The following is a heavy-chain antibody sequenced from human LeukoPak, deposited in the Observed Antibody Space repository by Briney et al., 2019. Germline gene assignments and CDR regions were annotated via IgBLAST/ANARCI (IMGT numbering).Heavy chain of an antibody. V-gene: IGHV4-59*12. Sequence: PSETLSLTCTVSGGSISSYYWSWIRQPPGKGLEWIGYIYYSGGTNYNPSLKSRVTISVDTSKNQFSLKLSSVTAADTAVYYCAREDVYYDFWNEEGGWPAFDIWGQGTMVTVSS. CDR3: AREDVYYDFWNEEGGWPAFDI. CDR1: GGSISSYY. D-gene: IGHD3-3*01. J-gene: IGHJ3*02. CDR2: IYYSGGT.